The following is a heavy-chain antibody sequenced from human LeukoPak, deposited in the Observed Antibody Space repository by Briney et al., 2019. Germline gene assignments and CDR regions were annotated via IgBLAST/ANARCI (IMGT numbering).Heavy chain of an antibody. J-gene: IGHJ4*02. D-gene: IGHD2-2*01. Sequence: ASVKVSCKASGYTFTGYYMHRVRQAPGQGLEWMGWINPNSGGTNYAQKFQGRVTMTRDTSISTAYMELSRLRSDDTAVYYCARENIVVVPAAMPSRPLDYWGQGTLVTVSS. CDR3: ARENIVVVPAAMPSRPLDY. CDR2: INPNSGGT. CDR1: GYTFTGYY. V-gene: IGHV1-2*02.